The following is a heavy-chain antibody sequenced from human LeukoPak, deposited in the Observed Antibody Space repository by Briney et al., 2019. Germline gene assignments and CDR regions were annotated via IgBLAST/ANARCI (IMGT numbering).Heavy chain of an antibody. CDR1: GYTFTGYY. J-gene: IGHJ6*03. Sequence: GASLKVSCKASGYTFTGYYMHWGRQAPGHGLEWMGWINPNSGGTNYTQKFHGRVTMTRDTSISTAYMELSRLGSDDTAVYYCARAGLEQRYCSGGSCKYYYYYYYMDVWGKGTTVTVSS. V-gene: IGHV1-2*02. CDR2: INPNSGGT. D-gene: IGHD2-15*01. CDR3: ARAGLEQRYCSGGSCKYYYYYYYMDV.